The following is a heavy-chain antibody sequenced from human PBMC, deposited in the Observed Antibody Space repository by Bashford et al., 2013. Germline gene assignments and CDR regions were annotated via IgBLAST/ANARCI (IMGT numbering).Heavy chain of an antibody. V-gene: IGHV1-69*01. J-gene: IGHJ6*03. Sequence: WVRQAPGQGLEWMGGIIPIFGTANYAQKFQGRVTITADESTSTAYMELSSLRSEDTAVYYCARDGNRNGAVYYYYMDVWGKGTTVTVSS. CDR3: ARDGNRNGAVYYYYMDV. CDR2: IIPIFGTA. D-gene: IGHD1-14*01.